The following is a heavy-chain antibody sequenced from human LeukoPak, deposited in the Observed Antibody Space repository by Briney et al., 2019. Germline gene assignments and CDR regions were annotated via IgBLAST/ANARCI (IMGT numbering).Heavy chain of an antibody. CDR3: ARLGGVSFHNSFDP. D-gene: IGHD3-10*01. V-gene: IGHV4-38-2*02. Sequence: PSETLSLTCTVSGSSVTSGHYWGWIRQPPGKGLEWIGSIYHSGITYYNPSLKSRVTISIDTFKNQFSLKLSSVIAADTAVYYCARLGGVSFHNSFDPWGQGTPVTVSS. CDR2: IYHSGIT. CDR1: GSSVTSGHY. J-gene: IGHJ5*02.